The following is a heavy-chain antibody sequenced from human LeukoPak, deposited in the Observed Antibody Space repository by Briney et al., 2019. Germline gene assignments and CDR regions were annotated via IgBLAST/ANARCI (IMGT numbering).Heavy chain of an antibody. CDR3: ARDPGLFDCSSTSCRGANWFDP. V-gene: IGHV6-1*01. CDR2: TYYRSKWYT. J-gene: IGHJ5*02. CDR1: GDSVSINSAA. D-gene: IGHD2-2*01. Sequence: SQTLSLTYAISGDSVSINSAAWNWLRQSPSRGLEWLGSTYYRSKWYTDYAVSVKSRITINPDTSKNQSSLQLNSVTPEDTAVYYCARDPGLFDCSSTSCRGANWFDPWGQGTLVTVSS.